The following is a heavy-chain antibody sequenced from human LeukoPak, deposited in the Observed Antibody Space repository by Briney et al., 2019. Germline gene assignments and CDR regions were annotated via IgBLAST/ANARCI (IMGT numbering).Heavy chain of an antibody. D-gene: IGHD6-6*01. J-gene: IGHJ5*02. V-gene: IGHV6-1*01. CDR1: GDSVSSNSAT. CDR2: TYYRSKWYN. CDR3: ARYSSSSGWFDP. Sequence: SQTLSLTCAISGDSVSSNSATWNWIRQSPSRGLEWLGRTYYRSKWYNDYAVSVKSRIIINPDTSKNQFSLRLNSVTPEDTAVYYCARYSSSSGWFDPWGQGTLVTVSS.